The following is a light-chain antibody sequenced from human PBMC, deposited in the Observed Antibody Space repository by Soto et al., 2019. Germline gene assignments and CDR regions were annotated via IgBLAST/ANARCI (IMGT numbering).Light chain of an antibody. Sequence: QSVLTQPPSASGTPGQSVTISCSGGTSNIGSSSVNWYQQVPGTAPKLMIYEVSNRPSGVSNRFSGSKSGNTASLTISGLQTEDEADYYCSSFTSINTWVFGGGTQLTVL. J-gene: IGLJ7*01. V-gene: IGLV1-44*01. CDR3: SSFTSINTWV. CDR1: TSNIGSSS. CDR2: EVS.